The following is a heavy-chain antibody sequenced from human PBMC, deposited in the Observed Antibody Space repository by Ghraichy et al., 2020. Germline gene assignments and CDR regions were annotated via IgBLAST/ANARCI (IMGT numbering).Heavy chain of an antibody. CDR1: GGSISSDSYY. V-gene: IGHV4-39*01. Sequence: ESLNISCTVSGGSISSDSYYWGWIRQPPGKGLEWIGSIYYSGNTYYNPSLKSRVTISVDTSKNQFSLKLSSVTAADTAVYYCARHERSCSGGSCYVNWFDPWGQGTLVTVSS. D-gene: IGHD2-15*01. CDR3: ARHERSCSGGSCYVNWFDP. J-gene: IGHJ5*02. CDR2: IYYSGNT.